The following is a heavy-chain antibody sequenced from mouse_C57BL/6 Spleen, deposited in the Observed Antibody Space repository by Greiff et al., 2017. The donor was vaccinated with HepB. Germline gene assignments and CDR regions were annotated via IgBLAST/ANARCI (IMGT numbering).Heavy chain of an antibody. J-gene: IGHJ3*01. D-gene: IGHD1-1*01. CDR3: AKGGSSSAWFAY. CDR1: GYTFTSYW. V-gene: IGHV1-52*01. CDR2: IDPSDSET. Sequence: QVQLQQPGAELVRPGSSVKLSCKASGYTFTSYWMHWVKQRPIQGLEWIGNIDPSDSETHYNQKFKDKATLTVDKSSSTAYMQLSSLTSEDSAVYYGAKGGSSSAWFAYWGQGTLVTVSA.